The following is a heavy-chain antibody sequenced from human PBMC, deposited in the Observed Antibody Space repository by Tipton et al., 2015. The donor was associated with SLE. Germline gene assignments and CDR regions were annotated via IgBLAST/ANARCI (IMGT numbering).Heavy chain of an antibody. J-gene: IGHJ2*01. CDR3: ARGGLEYYYDSSGYPPWNFDL. CDR2: IGTAGDT. Sequence: SLRLSCAASGFTLSSYDMHWVRQATGKGLEWVSAIGTAGDTYYPGSVKGRFTISRENAKNSLYLQMNSLRAGDTAVYYCARGGLEYYYDSSGYPPWNFDLWGRGTLVTVSS. D-gene: IGHD3-22*01. CDR1: GFTLSSYD. V-gene: IGHV3-13*01.